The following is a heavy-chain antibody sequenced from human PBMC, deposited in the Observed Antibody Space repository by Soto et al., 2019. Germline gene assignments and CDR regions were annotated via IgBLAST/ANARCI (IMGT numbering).Heavy chain of an antibody. Sequence: QVQLPESGPGLVKPSETLSLTCTVSGGSISGGVHSWSWIRQPPGKGLEWIGHIFDSGRTYYNPAIKSRLTISVGPSKNQYPLRLTTVTAADTAVYYCAREIMPLTNDWYFDLWGRGTLVTVSS. CDR3: AREIMPLTNDWYFDL. CDR1: GGSISGGVHS. V-gene: IGHV4-30-4*01. J-gene: IGHJ2*01. CDR2: IFDSGRT. D-gene: IGHD2-8*01.